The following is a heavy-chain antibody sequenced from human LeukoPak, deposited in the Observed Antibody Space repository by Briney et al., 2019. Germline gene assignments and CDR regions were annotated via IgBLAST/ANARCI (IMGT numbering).Heavy chain of an antibody. CDR2: IYCSGST. V-gene: IGHV4-59*01. CDR1: GGSISIYY. Sequence: SETLSLTCTVSGGSISIYYWSWIRQPPGKGLEWIGYIYCSGSTNYNPSLKSRVTISVDTSKNQFSLKLSSVTAADTAVYYCAADGARWYWGQGTLVTVSS. D-gene: IGHD4-23*01. CDR3: AADGARWY. J-gene: IGHJ4*02.